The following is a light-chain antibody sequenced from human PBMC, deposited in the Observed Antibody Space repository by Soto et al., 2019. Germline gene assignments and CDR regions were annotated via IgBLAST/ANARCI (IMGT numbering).Light chain of an antibody. Sequence: QSALTQPASVSGSHGQSITISCTGTSSDVGGYNYVSWYQQHPGKAPKLMIYDVSNRPSGVSNRFSGSKSGNTASLTISGLQAEDEADYYCSSYTSSILFGGGTKVTVL. CDR3: SSYTSSIL. CDR2: DVS. V-gene: IGLV2-14*01. CDR1: SSDVGGYNY. J-gene: IGLJ2*01.